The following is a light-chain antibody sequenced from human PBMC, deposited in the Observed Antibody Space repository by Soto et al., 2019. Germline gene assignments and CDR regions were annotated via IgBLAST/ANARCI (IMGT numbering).Light chain of an antibody. J-gene: IGLJ2*01. CDR2: GNS. Sequence: QSVLTQSPSVSGAPGQRVTISCTGSSSNIGAGYDVHWYQQLPRTAPKLLIYGNSNRPSGVPDRFSGSKSGTSASLAITGLQAEDEADYYCQSYDSSLSAVVFGGGTKLTVL. CDR3: QSYDSSLSAVV. CDR1: SSNIGAGYD. V-gene: IGLV1-40*01.